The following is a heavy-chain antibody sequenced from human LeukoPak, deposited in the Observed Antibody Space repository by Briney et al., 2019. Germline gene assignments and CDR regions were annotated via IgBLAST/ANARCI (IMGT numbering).Heavy chain of an antibody. V-gene: IGHV3-23*01. CDR2: ISGSGGST. D-gene: IGHD6-19*01. J-gene: IGHJ4*02. CDR3: AKDLWLEAYYFDY. CDR1: GFTFSSYA. Sequence: QPGGSLRLSCAASGFTFSSYAMSWVRQAPGKGLEWVSAISGSGGSTYYADSVKGRLTISRDNSKNTLYLQMNSLGAEDTAVYYCAKDLWLEAYYFDYWGQGTLVTVSS.